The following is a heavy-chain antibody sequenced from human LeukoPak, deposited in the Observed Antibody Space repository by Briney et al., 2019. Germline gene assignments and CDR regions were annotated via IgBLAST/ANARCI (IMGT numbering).Heavy chain of an antibody. CDR3: LGGAEVFGV. CDR1: GFTFSSYS. J-gene: IGHJ4*02. CDR2: ISIISSYI. V-gene: IGHV3-21*01. Sequence: PGGSLRLSCAASGFTFSSYSMNSVRQAPGKGLEWVSSISIISSYIYYADSLKSRFTISTDNAKNTLYLQMNSLRAEDTAVYYCLGGAEVFGVWGQGTLVTVSS. D-gene: IGHD1-26*01.